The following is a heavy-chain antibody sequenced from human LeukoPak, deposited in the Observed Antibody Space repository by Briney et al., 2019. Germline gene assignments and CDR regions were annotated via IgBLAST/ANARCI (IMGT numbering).Heavy chain of an antibody. CDR2: ISGSGGGT. CDR3: AKRGVVIRVILVGFHKEAYYFDS. J-gene: IGHJ4*02. CDR1: GFTFSSYG. Sequence: PGGSQRLSCAASGFTFSSYGMHWVRQAPGKGLEWVAGISGSGGGTNYADSVKGRFTISRDNPRNTLYLQMNSLRAEDTAVYFCAKRGVVIRVILVGFHKEAYYFDSWGQGALVTVSS. V-gene: IGHV3-23*01. D-gene: IGHD3-22*01.